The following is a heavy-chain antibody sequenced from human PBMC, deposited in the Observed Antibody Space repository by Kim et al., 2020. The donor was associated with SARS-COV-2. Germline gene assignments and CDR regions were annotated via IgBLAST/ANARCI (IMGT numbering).Heavy chain of an antibody. CDR3: ARGYQLLSIPNWFDP. D-gene: IGHD2-2*01. J-gene: IGHJ5*02. CDR2: IYYSGST. Sequence: SETLSLTCTVSGGSISSGDYYWSWIRQPPGKGLEWIGYIYYSGSTYYNPSLKSRVTISVDTSKNQFSLKLSSVTAADTAVYYCARGYQLLSIPNWFDPWGQGTLVTVSS. V-gene: IGHV4-30-4*01. CDR1: GGSISSGDYY.